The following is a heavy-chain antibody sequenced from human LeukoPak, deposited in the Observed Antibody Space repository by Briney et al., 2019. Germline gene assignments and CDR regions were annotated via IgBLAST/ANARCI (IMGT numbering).Heavy chain of an antibody. CDR1: GYTFTSYG. CDR2: ISAYNGHT. D-gene: IGHD5-12*01. J-gene: IGHJ4*02. V-gene: IGHV1-18*01. Sequence: ASVKVSCKASGYTFTSYGISWVRQAPGQGLEWMGWISAYNGHTNYAQKLQGRVTMTTDTSTSTAYMDLRSLRSDDTAVYYCARVRNSGFRYVDSWGQGTLVTVSS. CDR3: ARVRNSGFRYVDS.